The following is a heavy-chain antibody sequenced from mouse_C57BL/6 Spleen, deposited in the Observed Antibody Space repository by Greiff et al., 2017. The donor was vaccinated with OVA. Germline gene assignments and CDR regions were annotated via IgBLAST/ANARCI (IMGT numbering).Heavy chain of an antibody. CDR3: ARHWNYSNYWAMDD. V-gene: IGHV2-6-1*01. J-gene: IGHJ4*01. CDR1: GFSLTSYG. CDR2: IWSDGST. Sequence: VQVVESGPGLVAPSQSLSITCTVSGFSLTSYGVHWVRQPPGKGLEWLVVIWSDGSTTYNSALKSRLSISKEDSKSQVFLKMNSLQTDDTAMYYCARHWNYSNYWAMDDWGQGTSVTVSA. D-gene: IGHD2-5*01.